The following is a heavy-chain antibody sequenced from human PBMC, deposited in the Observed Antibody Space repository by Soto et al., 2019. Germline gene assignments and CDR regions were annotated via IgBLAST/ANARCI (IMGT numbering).Heavy chain of an antibody. Sequence: GESLKISCKGSGYSFTSYWISWLRQMPGKGLEWMGRIDPSDSYTNYSPSFQGHVTISADKSIITAYLQWSSLKASDTAMYYCSTYLYDFWSGPNRGPSTDYYGMDVWGQGTTVTVSS. V-gene: IGHV5-10-1*01. J-gene: IGHJ6*02. D-gene: IGHD3-3*01. CDR3: STYLYDFWSGPNRGPSTDYYGMDV. CDR1: GYSFTSYW. CDR2: IDPSDSYT.